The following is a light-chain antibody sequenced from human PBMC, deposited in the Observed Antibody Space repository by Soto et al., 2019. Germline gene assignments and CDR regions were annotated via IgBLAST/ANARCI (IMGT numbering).Light chain of an antibody. V-gene: IGKV3-20*01. J-gene: IGKJ5*01. CDR1: QSVSSSY. Sequence: EIVLTQSPGTLSLSPGERATLSCRASQSVSSSYLAWYQQKPGQAPSLLIYGASRRATGIPDRFSGSGSGTDFTLTISRLEPEDVAVYDGQQYDSSPITFGQGTRLEIK. CDR3: QQYDSSPIT. CDR2: GAS.